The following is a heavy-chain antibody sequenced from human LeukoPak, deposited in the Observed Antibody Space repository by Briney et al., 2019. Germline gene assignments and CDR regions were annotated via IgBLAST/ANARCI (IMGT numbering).Heavy chain of an antibody. CDR1: GGSFSGYY. Sequence: SETLSLTCAVYGGSFSGYYWSWIRQPPGKGLEWIGEINHSGSTNYSPSLKSRVTISVDTSKNQFSLMLSSVTAADTAVYYCATRGAFRFRGVIIPFRYNWFDPWGQGTLVTVSS. D-gene: IGHD3-10*01. V-gene: IGHV4-34*01. CDR2: INHSGST. CDR3: ATRGAFRFRGVIIPFRYNWFDP. J-gene: IGHJ5*02.